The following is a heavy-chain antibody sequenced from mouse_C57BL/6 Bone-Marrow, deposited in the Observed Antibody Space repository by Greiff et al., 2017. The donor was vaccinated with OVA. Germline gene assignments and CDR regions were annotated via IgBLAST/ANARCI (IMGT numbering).Heavy chain of an antibody. V-gene: IGHV1-7*01. CDR3: ARSEAIYYYGSSYAMDY. CDR1: GYTFTSYW. Sequence: VKLMESGAELAKPGASVKLSCKASGYTFTSYWMHWVKQRPGQGLEWIGYINPSSGYTKYNQKFKDKATLTADKSSSTAYMQLSSLTYEDSAVYYCARSEAIYYYGSSYAMDYWGQGTSVTVSS. D-gene: IGHD1-1*01. J-gene: IGHJ4*01. CDR2: INPSSGYT.